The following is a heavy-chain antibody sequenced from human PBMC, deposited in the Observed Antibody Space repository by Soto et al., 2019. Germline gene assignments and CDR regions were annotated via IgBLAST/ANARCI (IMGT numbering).Heavy chain of an antibody. J-gene: IGHJ4*02. CDR1: GCNFSDYG. CDR2: MGRSGSST. D-gene: IGHD3-22*01. V-gene: IGHV3-23*01. CDR3: AKGGDSSGPEYYFDY. Sequence: GGSQRLSYGASGCNFSDYGVHWVRQDPGKGLEWVAAMGRSGSSTFYADSVKGRFTISRDNSKNTLYLQMNSLRAEDTAVYYCAKGGDSSGPEYYFDYWGQGTLVTVSS.